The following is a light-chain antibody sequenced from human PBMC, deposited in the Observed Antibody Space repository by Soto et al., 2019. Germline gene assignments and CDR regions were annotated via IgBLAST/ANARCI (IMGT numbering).Light chain of an antibody. J-gene: IGLJ2*01. CDR3: CSYAGSNNLV. CDR1: SSDVGGYNY. V-gene: IGLV2-8*01. CDR2: EVS. Sequence: QSVLTQPPSASGSPGQSVTISCTGTSSDVGGYNYVSWYQQHPGKAPKLMIYEVSKRPSGVPDRFSGSKSVNTASLTVCGLQAEDEADYYCCSYAGSNNLVFGGGTKVTVL.